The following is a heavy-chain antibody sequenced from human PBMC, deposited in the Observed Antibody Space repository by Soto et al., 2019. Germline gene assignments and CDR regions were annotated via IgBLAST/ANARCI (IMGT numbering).Heavy chain of an antibody. Sequence: SETLSLTCSVSGGSINSYYWSWLRQSPGRGLEWIGYIYYTGSVNYSPSLKSRVSISVDPSKNQFSLKLRSVTAADTAMYYCARYPLHCSGGSCYNFYYGLDVWGQGTSVTVSS. CDR3: ARYPLHCSGGSCYNFYYGLDV. J-gene: IGHJ6*02. V-gene: IGHV4-59*01. CDR2: IYYTGSV. D-gene: IGHD2-15*01. CDR1: GGSINSYY.